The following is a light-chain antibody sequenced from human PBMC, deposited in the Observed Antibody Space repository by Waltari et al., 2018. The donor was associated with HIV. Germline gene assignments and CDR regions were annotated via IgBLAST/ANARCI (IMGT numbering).Light chain of an antibody. CDR3: QQYDNLPYT. CDR2: DAS. J-gene: IGKJ2*01. CDR1: QDIRNY. Sequence: IQMPQSPSLLSASVRDRVPITCQASQDIRNYLSWYQQKPGKAPKPLIYDASNLETGVPSRFSGGGSGTDFTYTISSLQPEDIATYYCQQYDNLPYTFGQGTKLEIK. V-gene: IGKV1-33*01.